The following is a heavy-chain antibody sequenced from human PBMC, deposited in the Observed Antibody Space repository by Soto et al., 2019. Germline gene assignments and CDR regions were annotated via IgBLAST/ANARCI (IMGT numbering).Heavy chain of an antibody. D-gene: IGHD5-18*01. CDR1: GGTFSSYA. J-gene: IGHJ6*02. V-gene: IGHV1-69*01. Sequence: QVQLVQSWAVLKKPGSSVKVSCKASGGTFSSYAISWVQQAPGQGLEWMGGIIPIFGTANYAQKFQGRVTITADESTSTAYMERSSLRSEDTAVYSCARAAYDTAIGLGMDVWVQGTTVTDSS. CDR3: ARAAYDTAIGLGMDV. CDR2: IIPIFGTA.